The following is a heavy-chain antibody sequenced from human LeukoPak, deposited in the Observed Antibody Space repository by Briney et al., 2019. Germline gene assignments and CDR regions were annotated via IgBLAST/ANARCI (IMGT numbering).Heavy chain of an antibody. CDR3: AKTMGAIDHDY. CDR1: GFTFSSYA. D-gene: IGHD1-26*01. V-gene: IGHV3-23*01. J-gene: IGHJ4*02. Sequence: PGGSLRLSCAASGFTFSSYAMSWVRQAPGKGLEWVSAISGSGGSPYYADSVKGRFTISRDNSRTTLYLQMNSLRADDTAVYYCAKTMGAIDHDYWGQGTLVTVSS. CDR2: ISGSGGSP.